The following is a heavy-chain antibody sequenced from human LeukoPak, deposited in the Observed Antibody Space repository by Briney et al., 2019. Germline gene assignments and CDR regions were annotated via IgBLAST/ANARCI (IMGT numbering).Heavy chain of an antibody. CDR2: INHSGST. Sequence: SESLSLTCAVDGGSFSGAYWSWVRQPPGKGLGWVGEINHSGSTNNNPSLKSRVTISLDPAKNQFSLKLSSVTAADTAVYYCARGHGGAAAGTEMVCDHWGQGTLVTVPS. V-gene: IGHV4-34*01. J-gene: IGHJ5*02. CDR1: GGSFSGAY. D-gene: IGHD6-13*01. CDR3: ARGHGGAAAGTEMVCDH.